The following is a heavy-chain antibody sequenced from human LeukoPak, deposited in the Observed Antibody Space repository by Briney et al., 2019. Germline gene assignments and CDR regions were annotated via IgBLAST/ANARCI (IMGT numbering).Heavy chain of an antibody. CDR1: GFTFSRYS. V-gene: IGHV3-48*01. J-gene: IGHJ4*02. CDR3: ARGGTGDGNYFDN. CDR2: ISGSSNKI. Sequence: PGGSLRLSCAASGFTFSRYSMNWVRQAPGKGLEWLSYISGSSNKIYYADSVKGRFTVPRDNAKNSLYLQMDSLSADDAAVFYCARGGTGDGNYFDNWGQGTLVTVSS. D-gene: IGHD7-27*01.